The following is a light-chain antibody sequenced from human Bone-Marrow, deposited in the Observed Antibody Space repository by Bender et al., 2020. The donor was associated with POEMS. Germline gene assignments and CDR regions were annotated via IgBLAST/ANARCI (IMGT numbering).Light chain of an antibody. CDR1: DIGRKS. Sequence: SYELTQPPSVSVAPGETARITCGGDDIGRKSVHWYQQEPGQAPVLVIYDDDDRPSGIPERLSGSNSGNTATLTINRVEVGDEADYYCQVWDSTTDHRVFGGGTKLTAL. V-gene: IGLV3-21*04. CDR2: DDD. J-gene: IGLJ3*02. CDR3: QVWDSTTDHRV.